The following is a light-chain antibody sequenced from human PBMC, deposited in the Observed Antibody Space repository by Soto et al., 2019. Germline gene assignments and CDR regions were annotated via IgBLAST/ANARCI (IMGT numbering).Light chain of an antibody. V-gene: IGLV1-40*01. CDR2: GNT. Sequence: QSVLTQPPSVSGAPGQRVTISCTGSSSNIGAGFDVHWYQQLPGTAPRLLIFGNTNRPSGVPDRFSGSKSGTSASLAITWLQAEDEADYYCQSYDSSLSGHVVFGGGTKVTVL. CDR1: SSNIGAGFD. CDR3: QSYDSSLSGHVV. J-gene: IGLJ2*01.